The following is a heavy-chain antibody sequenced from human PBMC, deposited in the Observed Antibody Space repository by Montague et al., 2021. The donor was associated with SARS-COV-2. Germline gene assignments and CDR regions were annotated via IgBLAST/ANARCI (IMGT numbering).Heavy chain of an antibody. V-gene: IGHV6-1*01. D-gene: IGHD2-15*01. CDR3: ARTTTRMLYPENAFDI. CDR2: TYYRSKWYN. Sequence: CAISGDSVSSNTATWNWIRQSPSRALKWLERTYYRSKWYNDYAISLKSRITINPDTSKNQFSLQLSSVAPEDTAVFYCARTTTRMLYPENAFDIWGQGTMVTVSS. J-gene: IGHJ3*02. CDR1: GDSVSSNTAT.